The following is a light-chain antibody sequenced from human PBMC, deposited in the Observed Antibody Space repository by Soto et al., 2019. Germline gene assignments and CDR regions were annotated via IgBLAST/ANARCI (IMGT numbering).Light chain of an antibody. J-gene: IGKJ1*01. CDR2: LGS. Sequence: DIVMTQSPHSLSVTPGEPASISCRSSQSLLHSNGYNYLDWYLQKPGQSPQLLIYLGSSRAPGVPDRFSGRGSGTDFTLKISRVEAEDVGVYYCMQGLQTWTFGQGTKVEIK. CDR1: QSLLHSNGYNY. V-gene: IGKV2-28*01. CDR3: MQGLQTWT.